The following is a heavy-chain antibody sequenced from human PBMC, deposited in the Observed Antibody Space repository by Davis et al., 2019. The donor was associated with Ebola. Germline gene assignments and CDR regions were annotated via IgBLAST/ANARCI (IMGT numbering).Heavy chain of an antibody. V-gene: IGHV4-38-2*01. CDR3: ASLLGYCSGGSCYGG. CDR2: IYYSGST. Sequence: GSLRLSCAASGFTFSSYAMNWVRQAPGKGLEWIGSIYYSGSTYYNPSLKSRVTISVDTSKNQFSLKLSSVTAADTAVYYCASLLGYCSGGSCYGGWGQGTLVTVSS. CDR1: GFTFSSYA. J-gene: IGHJ4*02. D-gene: IGHD2-15*01.